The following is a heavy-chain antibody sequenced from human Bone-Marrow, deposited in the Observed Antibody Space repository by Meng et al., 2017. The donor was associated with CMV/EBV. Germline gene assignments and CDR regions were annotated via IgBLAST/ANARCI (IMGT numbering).Heavy chain of an antibody. J-gene: IGHJ4*02. CDR2: INSDGSST. Sequence: GGSLRLSCAASGFTFSSYWMHWVRQAPGKGLVWVSRINSDGSSTSYADSVKGRFTISRDNAKNSLYLQMNSLRAEDTALYYCAREALNFYGSGSYYHDYWGRGTLVTVSS. D-gene: IGHD3-10*01. V-gene: IGHV3-74*01. CDR1: GFTFSSYW. CDR3: AREALNFYGSGSYYHDY.